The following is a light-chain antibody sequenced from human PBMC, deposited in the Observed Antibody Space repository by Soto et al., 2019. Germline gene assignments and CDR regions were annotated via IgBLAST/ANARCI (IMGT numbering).Light chain of an antibody. CDR2: GTS. CDR1: QSVSSK. V-gene: IGKV3-15*01. Sequence: EIVMTQSPATLSVSPGERATLSCRASQSVSSKLAWFQQKPGQAPRLLIYGTSTRATGIPARFSGSGSGTEFTLTISSLQSEDFAVYYCQQYNNWPHTFGQGTNVDI. J-gene: IGKJ2*01. CDR3: QQYNNWPHT.